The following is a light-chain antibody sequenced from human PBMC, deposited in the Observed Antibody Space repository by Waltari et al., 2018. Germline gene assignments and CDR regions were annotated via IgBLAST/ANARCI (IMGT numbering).Light chain of an antibody. Sequence: EIVMTQSPGTLSVSPGEKATLSCRASQSVSSNLAWYQQKPGQSPRLLIYGASTRATGIPARFSGSGSGTDFTLTISSLQSEDFAVYYCPHSDTFGQGTKLEIK. CDR1: QSVSSN. CDR3: PHSDT. CDR2: GAS. V-gene: IGKV3-15*01. J-gene: IGKJ2*01.